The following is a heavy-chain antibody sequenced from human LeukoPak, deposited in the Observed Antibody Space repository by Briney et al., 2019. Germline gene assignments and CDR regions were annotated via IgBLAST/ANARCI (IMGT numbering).Heavy chain of an antibody. Sequence: SETLSLTCAVYGGSFSGYYRSWIRQPPGKGLEWIGEINHSGSTNYNPSLKSRVTISVDTSKNQFSLKLSSVTAADTAVYYCARVGTAMVNWGQGTLVTVSS. D-gene: IGHD5-18*01. V-gene: IGHV4-34*01. J-gene: IGHJ4*02. CDR3: ARVGTAMVN. CDR2: INHSGST. CDR1: GGSFSGYY.